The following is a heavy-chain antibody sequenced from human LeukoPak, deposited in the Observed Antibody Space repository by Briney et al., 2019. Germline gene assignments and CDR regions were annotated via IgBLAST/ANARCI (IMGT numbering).Heavy chain of an antibody. V-gene: IGHV1-24*01. D-gene: IGHD2-15*01. CDR3: VTDRGAINAFDI. J-gene: IGHJ3*02. CDR1: GHTLTELS. CDR2: FDPGDGER. Sequence: ASVKVSCKVSGHTLTELSIHWVRQAPGKGLEWMGRFDPGDGERVYAQRLQGRVSMTEDTSTDTAYMDLRSLRSEDTAMYYCVTDRGAINAFDIWGQGTTVTVSS.